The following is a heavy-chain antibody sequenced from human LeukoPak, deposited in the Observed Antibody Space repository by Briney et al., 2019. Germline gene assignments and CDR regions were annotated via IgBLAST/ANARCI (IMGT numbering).Heavy chain of an antibody. CDR1: GGSISSSSYY. J-gene: IGHJ4*02. CDR3: AGQYIVGATNDY. V-gene: IGHV4-39*01. CDR2: IYYSGST. D-gene: IGHD1-26*01. Sequence: ASETLSLTCTVSGGSISSSSYYWGWIRQPPGKGLEWIGSIYYSGSTYYNPSLKSRVTISVDTSKNQFSLKLSSVTAADTAVYYCAGQYIVGATNDYWGQGTLVTVSS.